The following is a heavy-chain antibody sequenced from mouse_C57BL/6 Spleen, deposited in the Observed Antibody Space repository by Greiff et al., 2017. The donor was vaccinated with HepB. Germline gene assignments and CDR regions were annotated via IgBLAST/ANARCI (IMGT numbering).Heavy chain of an antibody. CDR1: GYTFTSYW. J-gene: IGHJ2*01. D-gene: IGHD2-3*01. CDR2: IDPSDSET. V-gene: IGHV1-52*01. Sequence: QVQLQQPGAELVRPGSSVKLSCKASGYTFTSYWMHWVKQRPIQGLEWIGNIDPSDSETHYNQKFKDKATLTVDKSSSTAYMQLRSLTSEDSAVYYCASADGYLYYFDYWGQGTTLTVSS. CDR3: ASADGYLYYFDY.